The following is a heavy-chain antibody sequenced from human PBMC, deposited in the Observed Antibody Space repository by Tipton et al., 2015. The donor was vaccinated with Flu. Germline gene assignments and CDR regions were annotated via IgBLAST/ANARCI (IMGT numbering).Heavy chain of an antibody. D-gene: IGHD1-26*01. Sequence: TLSLTCTVSGGSISSYYWSWIRQPPGKGLEWIGYIYYSGSTNYNPSLKSRVTISVDTSKNQFSLKLSSVTAADTAVYYCARAPDSIVGATVLDYWGQGTLVTVSS. J-gene: IGHJ4*02. CDR1: GGSISSYY. V-gene: IGHV4-59*01. CDR3: ARAPDSIVGATVLDY. CDR2: IYYSGST.